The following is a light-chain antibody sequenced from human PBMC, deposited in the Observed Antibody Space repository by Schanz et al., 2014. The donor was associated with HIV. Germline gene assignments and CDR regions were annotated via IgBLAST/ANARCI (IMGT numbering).Light chain of an antibody. J-gene: IGKJ1*01. CDR3: QQYDSPPWT. CDR1: QSVSSSY. Sequence: EIVLTQSPGTLSLSPGERGTLSCRASQSVSSSYFAWYQQKPGQAPRLLIFGASNRATGIPDRFSGSESGTDFTLTISRVEPEDYAVYYCQQYDSPPWTFGQGTKVEIK. CDR2: GAS. V-gene: IGKV3-20*01.